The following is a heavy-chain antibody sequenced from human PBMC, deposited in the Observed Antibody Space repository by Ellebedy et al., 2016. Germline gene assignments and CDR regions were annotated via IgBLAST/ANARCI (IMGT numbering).Heavy chain of an antibody. V-gene: IGHV4-59*08. CDR3: ARTQGVAATVFYYYYGMDV. CDR1: GGSISSYY. J-gene: IGHJ6*02. Sequence: SETLSLTCTVSGGSISSYYWSWIRQPPGKGLEWIGYIYYSGSTNYNPSLKSRVTISVDTSKNQFSLKLSSVTAADTAVYYCARTQGVAATVFYYYYGMDVWGQGTTVTVSS. CDR2: IYYSGST. D-gene: IGHD2-15*01.